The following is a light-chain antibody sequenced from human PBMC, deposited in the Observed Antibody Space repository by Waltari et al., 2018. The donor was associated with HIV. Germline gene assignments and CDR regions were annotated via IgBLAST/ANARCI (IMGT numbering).Light chain of an antibody. CDR3: SSYTSSSPNWV. CDR2: DVS. J-gene: IGLJ3*02. Sequence: QSALTQPASASGSPGQSITISCTGTSSDVGGSNYVSWYQQHPGKAPKLMIYDVSNRPSGVSNRLSGSKSGNTASLTISGLQAEDEADYYCSSYTSSSPNWVFGGGTKLTVL. CDR1: SSDVGGSNY. V-gene: IGLV2-14*03.